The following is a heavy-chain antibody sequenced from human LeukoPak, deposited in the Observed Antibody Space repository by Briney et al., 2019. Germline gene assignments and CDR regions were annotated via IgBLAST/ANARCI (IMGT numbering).Heavy chain of an antibody. Sequence: GGSLRLSCAASGFTFSSYAMSWVRQAPGKGLEWVSGISGSAGHTYYADSVKGRFTISRDNSKNTLYLQMNSLRADDTAVHYCAKSAGSTASEVDSWGQGTLVTVSS. D-gene: IGHD5/OR15-5a*01. J-gene: IGHJ4*02. CDR1: GFTFSSYA. CDR3: AKSAGSTASEVDS. CDR2: ISGSAGHT. V-gene: IGHV3-23*01.